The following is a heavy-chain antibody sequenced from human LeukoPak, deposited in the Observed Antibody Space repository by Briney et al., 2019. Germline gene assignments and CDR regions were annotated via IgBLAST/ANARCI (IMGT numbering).Heavy chain of an antibody. Sequence: SETLSLTCTVSGGSISSYYWSWIRQPPGKGLEWIGYIYYSGDTNYNPSLQSRVTVSVDTSKNQFSLKLTSVTAADTAVYYCVRGPYGSGISNWFDPWGQGTLVIVSS. CDR3: VRGPYGSGISNWFDP. J-gene: IGHJ5*02. CDR2: IYYSGDT. V-gene: IGHV4-59*01. D-gene: IGHD3-10*01. CDR1: GGSISSYY.